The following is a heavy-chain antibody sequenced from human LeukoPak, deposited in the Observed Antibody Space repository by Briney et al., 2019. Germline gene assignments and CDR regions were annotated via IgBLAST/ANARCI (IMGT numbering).Heavy chain of an antibody. J-gene: IGHJ4*02. D-gene: IGHD3-16*02. Sequence: SVKVSCKASGGTFSSYAISWVRQAPGQGLEWMGGIIPIFGTANYAQKFQGRVTITTDESTSTAYMELSSLRSEDTAVYYCAGESDYVWGSYRFWGQGTLVTVSS. CDR3: AGESDYVWGSYRF. CDR1: GGTFSSYA. V-gene: IGHV1-69*05. CDR2: IIPIFGTA.